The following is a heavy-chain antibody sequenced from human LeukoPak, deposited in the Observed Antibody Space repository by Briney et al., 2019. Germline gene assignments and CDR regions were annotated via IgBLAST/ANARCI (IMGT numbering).Heavy chain of an antibody. Sequence: GASVKVSCKASGGTFSSYAISWVRQAPGQGLGWMGRIIPIFGTANYAQKFQGRVTITTDESTSTAYMELSSLRSEDTAVYYCARDPVETDSRLNAFDIWGQGTMVTVSS. CDR3: ARDPVETDSRLNAFDI. J-gene: IGHJ3*02. V-gene: IGHV1-69*05. D-gene: IGHD5-18*01. CDR1: GGTFSSYA. CDR2: IIPIFGTA.